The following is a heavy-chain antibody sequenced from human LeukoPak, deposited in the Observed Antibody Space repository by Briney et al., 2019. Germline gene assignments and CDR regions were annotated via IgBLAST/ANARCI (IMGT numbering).Heavy chain of an antibody. D-gene: IGHD4-17*01. CDR2: IIPILGIA. V-gene: IGHV1-69*04. Sequence: GASVKVSCKASGGTFSSYAISWVRQAPGQGLEWMGRIIPILGIANYAQKFQGRVTITADKSTSTAYMELSSLRSEDTAVYYCARDPNDYGDYVSWGQGTLVTVSS. CDR3: ARDPNDYGDYVS. CDR1: GGTFSSYA. J-gene: IGHJ4*02.